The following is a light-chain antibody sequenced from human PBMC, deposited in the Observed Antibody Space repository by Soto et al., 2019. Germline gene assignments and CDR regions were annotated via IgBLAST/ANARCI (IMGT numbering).Light chain of an antibody. CDR3: SSHAGSKRV. V-gene: IGLV2-8*01. J-gene: IGLJ1*01. CDR2: EVN. Sequence: QSVLTQPPSPSRAPGQSVTISCTGTSSDVGGYNYVSWYQQHPGKAPKLMFYEVNKRPSGVPDRFSGPKSGNTASLPVSGLQAEDEGDYYCSSHAGSKRVFGTGTKVTAL. CDR1: SSDVGGYNY.